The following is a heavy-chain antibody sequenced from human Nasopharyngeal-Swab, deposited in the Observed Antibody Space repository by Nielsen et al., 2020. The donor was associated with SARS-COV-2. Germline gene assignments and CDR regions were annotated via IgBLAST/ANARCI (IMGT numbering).Heavy chain of an antibody. CDR3: AREGPYSGTNVFDI. D-gene: IGHD5-12*01. J-gene: IGHJ3*02. CDR1: GFTFTTSW. CDR2: IKQDENDK. Sequence: GESLKISCAASGFTFTTSWMNWVRQAPGKGLEWVALIKQDENDKYYVDSVKGRFTISRDNARNSLYLQMNSLRVEDTAVYYCAREGPYSGTNVFDIWGQGTMVTVSS. V-gene: IGHV3-7*01.